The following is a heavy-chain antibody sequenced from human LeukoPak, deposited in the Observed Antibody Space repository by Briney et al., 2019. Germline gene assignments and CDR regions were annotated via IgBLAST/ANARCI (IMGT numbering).Heavy chain of an antibody. V-gene: IGHV3-64D*06. CDR3: VSSNNSCLYWLDP. CDR2: VSRDGVTT. D-gene: IGHD1-20*01. CDR1: GLTFNTYA. Sequence: GESLRLTCSASGLTFNTYAMHWVRQAPGKGMEYVSVVSRDGVTTYYADSVKGRFSVSRDNSKSTVLLQMRNLRPEDTAIYYCVSSNNSCLYWLDPGSQGTLVTVSS. J-gene: IGHJ5*02.